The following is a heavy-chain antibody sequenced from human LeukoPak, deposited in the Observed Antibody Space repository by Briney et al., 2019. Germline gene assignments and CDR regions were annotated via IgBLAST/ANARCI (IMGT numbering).Heavy chain of an antibody. Sequence: GGSLRLSCAASGFTFSSYVMNWVRQARGKGLEWVSTISGSGGGTYYVDSVKGRFTISRDNSKNTLYLQMNSLRAEDTAVYYCAKDRQHGCWGQGTLVTVSS. D-gene: IGHD1-1*01. CDR1: GFTFSSYV. V-gene: IGHV3-23*01. J-gene: IGHJ4*02. CDR3: AKDRQHGC. CDR2: ISGSGGGT.